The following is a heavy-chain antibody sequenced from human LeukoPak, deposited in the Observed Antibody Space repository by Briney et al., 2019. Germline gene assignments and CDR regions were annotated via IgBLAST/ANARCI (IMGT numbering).Heavy chain of an antibody. CDR2: INPNSGGT. J-gene: IGHJ4*02. V-gene: IGHV1-2*02. CDR1: GYTFTGYY. CDR3: ARAGRGYSYGYKLSFGY. Sequence: ASVKVSCKASGYTFTGYYMHWVRQAPGQGLEWMGWINPNSGGTNYAQKFQGRVTMTRDTSISTAYMELSRLRSDDTAVYYCARAGRGYSYGYKLSFGYWGQGTLVTVSS. D-gene: IGHD5-18*01.